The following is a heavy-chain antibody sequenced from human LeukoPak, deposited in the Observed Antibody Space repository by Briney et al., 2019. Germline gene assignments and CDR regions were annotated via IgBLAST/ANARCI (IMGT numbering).Heavy chain of an antibody. D-gene: IGHD2-2*02. V-gene: IGHV4-34*01. J-gene: IGHJ6*04. CDR1: GGSFSGYY. CDR3: ARVGVYQLLYRYYYYYGMDV. Sequence: SEALSLTCAVYGGSFSGYYWSWIRQPPGKGLEWIGEINHSGNTNYNPSLKSRVTISVDTSKNQFSLKLSSVTAADTAVYYCARVGVYQLLYRYYYYYGMDVWGKGTTVTVSS. CDR2: INHSGNT.